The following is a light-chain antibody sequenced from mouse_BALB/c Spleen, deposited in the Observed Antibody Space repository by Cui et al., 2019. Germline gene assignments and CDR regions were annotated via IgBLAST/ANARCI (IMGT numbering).Light chain of an antibody. CDR2: STS. Sequence: QIVLTQSPAIMSASPGAKVTITCSASSSVSYMHWFQQKPGTSPKLWIYSTSKLASGVPARFSGSGSGTSYSLTISRMEAEDAATYYCQQRSSYPFTFGSGTKLEIK. J-gene: IGKJ4*01. CDR1: SSVSY. V-gene: IGKV4-57*01. CDR3: QQRSSYPFT.